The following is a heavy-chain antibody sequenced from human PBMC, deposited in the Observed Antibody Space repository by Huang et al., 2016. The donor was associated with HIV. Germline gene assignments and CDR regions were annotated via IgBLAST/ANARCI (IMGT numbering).Heavy chain of an antibody. CDR1: GFTFSDHG. V-gene: IGHV3-30*18. CDR3: AKCAQGYDFWSGYWGS. CDR2: ISDDGSNK. D-gene: IGHD3-3*01. Sequence: QVQLVESGGGVVQPGRSLRLSCAASGFTFSDHGMHWVRQAPGKGLEWVAVISDDGSNKYYADSVKGRFTISRDNSKNTLNLQMNSLRAEDTAVYYCAKCAQGYDFWSGYWGSWGQGTLVTVSS. J-gene: IGHJ5*02.